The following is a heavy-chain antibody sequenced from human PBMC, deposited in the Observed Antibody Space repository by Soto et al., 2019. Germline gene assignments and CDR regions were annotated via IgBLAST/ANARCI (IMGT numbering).Heavy chain of an antibody. V-gene: IGHV4-59*01. CDR3: ARAGTLFWFDP. CDR1: GGSISSYY. J-gene: IGHJ5*02. Sequence: PSETLSLTCTVSGGSISSYYWNWIRQPPGKGLEWIGDIYYDGGTNYNPSLKSRVTISVDTSKNQFSLKLSSVTAADTAVYYCARAGTLFWFDPWGQGTLVTVSS. CDR2: IYYDGGT.